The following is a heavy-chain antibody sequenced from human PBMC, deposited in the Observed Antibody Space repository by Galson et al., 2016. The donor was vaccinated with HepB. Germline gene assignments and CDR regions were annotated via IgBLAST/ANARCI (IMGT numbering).Heavy chain of an antibody. D-gene: IGHD1-1*01. V-gene: IGHV4-4*02. CDR2: VYHTGTT. Sequence: VRQPPGKGLEWIGEVYHTGTTNYNPSLKSRVTISIDNSTNQFSLKLSSVTASHTAMYHCARIKASCTSHFDLRVRGTLLAVSS. J-gene: IGHJ2*01. CDR3: ARIKASCTSHFDL.